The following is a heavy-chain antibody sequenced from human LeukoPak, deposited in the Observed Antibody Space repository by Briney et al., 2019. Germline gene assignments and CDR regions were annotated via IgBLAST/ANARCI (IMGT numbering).Heavy chain of an antibody. Sequence: GSLRLSCAASGFTFSSHSINWVRPAPGKGLEWVSSISSSSSYIYYADSVKGRFTISRDNAKNSLYLQMNSLRAEDTAVYYCAREGSSGGSYWDLNWFDPWGQGTLVTVSS. D-gene: IGHD1-26*01. CDR2: ISSSSSYI. V-gene: IGHV3-21*01. J-gene: IGHJ5*02. CDR1: GFTFSSHS. CDR3: AREGSSGGSYWDLNWFDP.